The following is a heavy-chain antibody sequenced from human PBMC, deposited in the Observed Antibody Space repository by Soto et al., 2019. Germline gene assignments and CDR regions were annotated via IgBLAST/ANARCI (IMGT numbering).Heavy chain of an antibody. CDR1: GYTFTSYG. CDR3: ARAVIYSSGWYAGDAGWFDP. CDR2: ISAYNGNT. D-gene: IGHD6-19*01. J-gene: IGHJ5*02. Sequence: ASVKVSCKASGYTFTSYGISWVRQAPGQGLEGMGWISAYNGNTNYAQKLQGRVTMTTDTSTSTAYMELRSLRSDDTAVYYCARAVIYSSGWYAGDAGWFDPWGQGTLVTVSS. V-gene: IGHV1-18*01.